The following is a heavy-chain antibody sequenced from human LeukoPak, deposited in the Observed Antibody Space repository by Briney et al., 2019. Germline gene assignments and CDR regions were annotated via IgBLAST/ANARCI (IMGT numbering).Heavy chain of an antibody. CDR3: ARYDFNMFFDY. CDR2: ILYSGST. CDR1: GGSMSSFY. D-gene: IGHD3-3*01. V-gene: IGHV4-59*01. Sequence: SETLSLTCSASGGSMSSFYWSWIRQSPGKGLEWIGYILYSGSTNYNPSLKSRVTMSVDTSKNQFSLKLSSVTAADTAVYYCARYDFNMFFDYWGQGTLVTVSS. J-gene: IGHJ4*02.